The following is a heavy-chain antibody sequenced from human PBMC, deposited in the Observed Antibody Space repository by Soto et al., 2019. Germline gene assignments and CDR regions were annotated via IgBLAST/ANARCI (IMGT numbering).Heavy chain of an antibody. J-gene: IGHJ4*02. V-gene: IGHV4-34*01. CDR2: INHSGST. Sequence: SETLSLTCAVYGGSFSGYYWSWIRQPPGKGLEWIGEINHSGSTNYNPSLKSRVTISVDTSKNQFSLKLSSVTAADTAVYYCARGRLLWFGEFHFDYWGQGTLVTVSS. D-gene: IGHD3-10*01. CDR3: ARGRLLWFGEFHFDY. CDR1: GGSFSGYY.